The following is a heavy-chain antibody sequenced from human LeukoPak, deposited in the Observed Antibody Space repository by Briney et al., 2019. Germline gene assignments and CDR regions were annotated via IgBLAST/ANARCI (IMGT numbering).Heavy chain of an antibody. Sequence: GASVKVSCKASGGSFSNYAISWVRQAPGQGLEWMGGIIPMFGTTNYAQNFQGRVTMTRDMSTSTVYMELSSLRSEDTAVYYCARGWGSGSYYLTNFDYWGQGTLVTVSS. CDR3: ARGWGSGSYYLTNFDY. CDR1: GGSFSNYA. CDR2: IIPMFGTT. V-gene: IGHV1-69*05. D-gene: IGHD3-10*01. J-gene: IGHJ4*02.